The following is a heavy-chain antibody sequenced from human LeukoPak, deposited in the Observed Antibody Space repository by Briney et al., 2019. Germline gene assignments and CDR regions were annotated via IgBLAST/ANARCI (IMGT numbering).Heavy chain of an antibody. CDR1: GFTFSSYG. Sequence: GRSLRLSCAASGFTFSSYGMHWVRQAPGKGLEWVAVIWYDGSNKYYADSVKGRFTISRDNSKNTLYLQMNSLRAEDTAVYYCARTTSGYDFYYFHYWGQGTLVTVSS. J-gene: IGHJ4*02. CDR2: IWYDGSNK. CDR3: ARTTSGYDFYYFHY. D-gene: IGHD5-12*01. V-gene: IGHV3-33*01.